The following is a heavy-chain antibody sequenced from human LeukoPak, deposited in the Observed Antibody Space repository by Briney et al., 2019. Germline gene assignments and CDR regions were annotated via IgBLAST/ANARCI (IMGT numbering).Heavy chain of an antibody. J-gene: IGHJ4*02. V-gene: IGHV5-51*01. CDR2: IYPGDSDT. CDR1: XW. Sequence: XWIGXVRQXPXKGLEWMGIIYPGDSDTRYSPSFQGQVTISADNSISTAYLQWSSLKASDTAMYYCARRYCSGGSCYHFDYWGQGTLVTVSS. D-gene: IGHD2-15*01. CDR3: ARRYCSGGSCYHFDY.